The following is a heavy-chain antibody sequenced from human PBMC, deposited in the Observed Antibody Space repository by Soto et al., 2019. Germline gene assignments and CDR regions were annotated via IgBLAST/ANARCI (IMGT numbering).Heavy chain of an antibody. Sequence: QVQLVQSGAEVKKPGASVKVSCKASDYTFTSYGISWVRQAPGQGLEWMGWISTSIGNTNYAQKFQGRVTMTTDTSTNTAYMELRRLTSDDTGVYYCARPSTVFGDVTGWFDTWGQGTLVTVSS. V-gene: IGHV1-18*01. CDR2: ISTSIGNT. CDR3: ARPSTVFGDVTGWFDT. J-gene: IGHJ5*02. CDR1: DYTFTSYG. D-gene: IGHD3-3*01.